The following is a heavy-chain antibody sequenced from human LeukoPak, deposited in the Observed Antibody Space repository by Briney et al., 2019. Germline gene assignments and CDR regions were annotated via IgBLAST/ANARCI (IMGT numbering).Heavy chain of an antibody. CDR1: GYTFSTYG. D-gene: IGHD3-10*01. CDR2: INAGNGNT. V-gene: IGHV1-3*01. CDR3: ARAPWFGELFFDY. J-gene: IGHJ4*02. Sequence: GASVKVSCKASGYTFSTYGISWVRQAPGQGLEWMGWINAGNGNTKYSQKFQGRVTITRDTSASTAYMELSSLRSEDTAVYYCARAPWFGELFFDYWGQGTLVTVSS.